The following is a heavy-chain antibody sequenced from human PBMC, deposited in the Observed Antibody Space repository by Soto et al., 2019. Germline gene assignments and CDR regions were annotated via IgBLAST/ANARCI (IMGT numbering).Heavy chain of an antibody. CDR2: IRSKAYGGTT. CDR1: GFTFNDYT. J-gene: IGHJ4*02. Sequence: PGGSLRLSCTASGFTFNDYTLSWVRQAPGKGLEWVGFIRSKAYGGTTEYAASVKGRFTISRDDSKSIAYLQMNSLKTEDTAVYYCTAGKLYPSLDFDYCGQGTLVTVSS. D-gene: IGHD2-8*01. V-gene: IGHV3-49*04. CDR3: TAGKLYPSLDFDY.